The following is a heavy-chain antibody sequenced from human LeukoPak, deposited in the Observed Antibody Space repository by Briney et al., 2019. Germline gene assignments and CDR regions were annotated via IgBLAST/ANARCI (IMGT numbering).Heavy chain of an antibody. CDR1: GYSISSGYY. V-gene: IGHV4-38-2*02. J-gene: IGHJ4*02. D-gene: IGHD6-19*01. CDR3: ARALGGGDSSGWYDY. CDR2: IYQSGST. Sequence: SSETLSLTCSVSGYSISSGYYWGWIRQPPGKGLEWIGSIYQSGSTSYNPSLKSRVTISVDTSKNQFSLKLSSVTAADTAVYYCARALGGGDSSGWYDYWGQGTLVTVSS.